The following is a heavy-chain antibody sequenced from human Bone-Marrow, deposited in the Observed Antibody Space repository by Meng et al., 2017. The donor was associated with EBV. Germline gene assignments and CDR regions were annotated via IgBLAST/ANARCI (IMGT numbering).Heavy chain of an antibody. CDR1: GGSVRSGSDY. CDR3: ARDSSSLDY. CDR2: IHDSGST. V-gene: IGHV4-61*01. D-gene: IGHD6-13*01. Sequence: VQLQQSRPGPVKPSETLSLLCTVSGGSVRSGSDYWSWIRQPPGKGLEWIGYIHDSGSTNYNPSLKSRVTISVDTSKNQFSLKLSSVTAADTAVYYCARDSSSLDYWGQGTLVTVSS. J-gene: IGHJ4*02.